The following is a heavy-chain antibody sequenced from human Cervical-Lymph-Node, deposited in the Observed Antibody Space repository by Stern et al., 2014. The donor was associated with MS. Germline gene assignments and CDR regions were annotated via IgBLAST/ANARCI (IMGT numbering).Heavy chain of an antibody. V-gene: IGHV4-39*01. CDR3: ARASRITMIVVDY. J-gene: IGHJ4*02. CDR2: IYYSGST. D-gene: IGHD3-22*01. Sequence: QLQLQESGPGLVKPSETLSLTCTVSGGSISSSSYYWGWIRQPPGKGLEWIGSIYYSGSTYYNPSLKSRVTISVDTSKNQFSLKLSSVTAADTAVYYCARASRITMIVVDYWGQGTLVTVSS. CDR1: GGSISSSSYY.